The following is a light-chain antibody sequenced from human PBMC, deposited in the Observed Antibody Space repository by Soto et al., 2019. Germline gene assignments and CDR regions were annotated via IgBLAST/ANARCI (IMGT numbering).Light chain of an antibody. J-gene: IGKJ1*01. Sequence: EIVLTQSPGTLSSSPGEGATLSCRASQSVSSDSVAWYQQKPGQAPRLLIFGASRRATDIPDRFSGGGSGTDFTLTISRLEPEDFAVYYCQQYGTSPPWTFGQGTKVEIK. V-gene: IGKV3-20*01. CDR1: QSVSSDS. CDR2: GAS. CDR3: QQYGTSPPWT.